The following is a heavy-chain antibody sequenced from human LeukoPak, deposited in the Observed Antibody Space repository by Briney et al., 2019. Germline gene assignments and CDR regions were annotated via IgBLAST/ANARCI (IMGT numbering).Heavy chain of an antibody. Sequence: ASAKVSCKASGYTFTSYAMHWVRQAPGQRLEWMGWINAGNGNTKYSQKFQGRVTITRDTSASTAYMELSSLRSEDTAVYYCARDRSSGWEGNWFDPWGQGTLVTVSS. CDR1: GYTFTSYA. CDR2: INAGNGNT. V-gene: IGHV1-3*01. D-gene: IGHD6-19*01. J-gene: IGHJ5*02. CDR3: ARDRSSGWEGNWFDP.